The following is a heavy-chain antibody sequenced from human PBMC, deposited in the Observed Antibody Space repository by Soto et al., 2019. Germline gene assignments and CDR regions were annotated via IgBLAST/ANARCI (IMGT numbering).Heavy chain of an antibody. CDR2: TSYDGNTK. J-gene: IGHJ6*02. CDR1: GFSLSSYG. CDR3: AKAISPGLSYGYYGAPGMDV. D-gene: IGHD3-3*01. V-gene: IGHV3-30*18. Sequence: PGGSLRVSCAVSGFSLSSYGMHWVRQAPGKGLEWAAVTSYDGNTKYYTDSVKGRFTISRDNSKNTLYLQMNSQRAEDTAVYYCAKAISPGLSYGYYGAPGMDVWGQGTTVTVSS.